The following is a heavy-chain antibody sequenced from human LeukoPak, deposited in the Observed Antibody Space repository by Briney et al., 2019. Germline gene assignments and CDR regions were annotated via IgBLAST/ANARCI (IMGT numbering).Heavy chain of an antibody. D-gene: IGHD4-11*01. J-gene: IGHJ4*02. Sequence: GGSLRLSCAASGFTFTNAWMSWVRQAPGKGLECVGRIKSKSDGGTTDYAAPVKGRFTISRDDSENVLYLQMNSLKTEDTALYYCTTDDYSDWGQGTLVTVSS. CDR3: TTDDYSD. CDR2: IKSKSDGGTT. V-gene: IGHV3-15*01. CDR1: GFTFTNAW.